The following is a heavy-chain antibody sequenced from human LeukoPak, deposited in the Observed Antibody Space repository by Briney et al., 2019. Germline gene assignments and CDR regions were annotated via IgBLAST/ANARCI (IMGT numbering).Heavy chain of an antibody. CDR1: GFTFSSYW. D-gene: IGHD6-6*01. CDR3: AKGSSSDFDY. J-gene: IGHJ4*02. CDR2: INQDGSEK. V-gene: IGHV3-7*01. Sequence: WGSLRLSCAASGFTFSSYWMSWVRQVPGKGLEWVANINQDGSEKNYVDSVKGPFTISRDNAKNSLYLQMNSLRAEDTAVYYCAKGSSSDFDYWGQGTLVTVSS.